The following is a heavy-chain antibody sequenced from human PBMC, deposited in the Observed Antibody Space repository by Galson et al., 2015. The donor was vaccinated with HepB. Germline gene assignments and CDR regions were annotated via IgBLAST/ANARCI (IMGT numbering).Heavy chain of an antibody. CDR3: ATPRAGIFGVVINYYFDY. V-gene: IGHV1-24*01. CDR1: GYTLTELS. Sequence: SVKVSCKVSGYTLTELSMHWVRQAPGKGLEWMGGFDPEDGETIYAQKFQGRVTMTEDTSTDTAYMELSSLRSEDTAVYYCATPRAGIFGVVINYYFDYWGQGTLVTVSS. J-gene: IGHJ4*02. D-gene: IGHD3-3*01. CDR2: FDPEDGET.